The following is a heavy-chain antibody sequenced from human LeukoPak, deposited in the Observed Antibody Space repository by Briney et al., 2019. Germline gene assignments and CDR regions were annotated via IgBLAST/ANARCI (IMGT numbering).Heavy chain of an antibody. J-gene: IGHJ4*02. CDR1: GYTFTSYG. Sequence: ASVKVSCKASGYTFTSYGISWVRQAPGQGLEWMGWINPNSGGTNYAQKFQGRVTMTRDTSVSTAYMELSRLRSDDTAVYYCARAFTDILTGYYSYAYWGQGTLVTVSS. CDR3: ARAFTDILTGYYSYAY. CDR2: INPNSGGT. V-gene: IGHV1-2*02. D-gene: IGHD3-9*01.